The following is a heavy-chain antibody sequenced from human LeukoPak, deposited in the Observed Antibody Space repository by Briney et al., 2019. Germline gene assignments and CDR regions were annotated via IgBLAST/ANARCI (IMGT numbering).Heavy chain of an antibody. Sequence: SETLSFTCTVSGGSISSYYWSWIRQPPGKGLEWIGYIYYSGSTNYNPSLKSRVTISVDTSKNQFSLKLSSVTAADTAVYYCARLNYDFWSGSKNWFDPWGQGTLVTVSS. CDR1: GGSISSYY. J-gene: IGHJ5*02. CDR2: IYYSGST. D-gene: IGHD3-3*01. V-gene: IGHV4-59*01. CDR3: ARLNYDFWSGSKNWFDP.